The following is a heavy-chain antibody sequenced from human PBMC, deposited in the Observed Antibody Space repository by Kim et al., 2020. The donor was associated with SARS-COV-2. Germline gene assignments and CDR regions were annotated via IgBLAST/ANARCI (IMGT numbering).Heavy chain of an antibody. V-gene: IGHV3-48*01. CDR3: AVGGGDY. D-gene: IGHD3-16*01. Sequence: GGSLRLSCAASGFTFSSYSMNWVRQAPGKGLEWVSYISSSSTIYYADSVKGRFTIPRDNAKNSLYLQMNSLRAEDTAVYYCAVGGGDYWGQGTLVTVSS. J-gene: IGHJ4*02. CDR1: GFTFSSYS. CDR2: ISSSSTI.